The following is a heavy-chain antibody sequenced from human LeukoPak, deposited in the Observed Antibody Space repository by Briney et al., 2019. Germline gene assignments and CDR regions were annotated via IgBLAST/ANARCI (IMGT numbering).Heavy chain of an antibody. Sequence: GRSLRLSCAASGLTFSSYGLHWVRQAPGKGLEWVAVISYDGSNKYYADSVKGRFTISRDNSKNTLYLQMNSLRAEDTAVYYCARGARWDSSGYYYPGDWGQGTLVTVSS. J-gene: IGHJ1*01. CDR2: ISYDGSNK. CDR1: GLTFSSYG. CDR3: ARGARWDSSGYYYPGD. V-gene: IGHV3-30*19. D-gene: IGHD3-22*01.